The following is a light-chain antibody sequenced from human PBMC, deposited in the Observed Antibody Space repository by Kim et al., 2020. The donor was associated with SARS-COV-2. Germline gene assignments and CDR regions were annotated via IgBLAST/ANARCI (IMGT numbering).Light chain of an antibody. V-gene: IGLV3-19*01. CDR3: NSRERDSHGNLYV. J-gene: IGLJ1*01. CDR2: DKN. CDR1: SLRRYY. Sequence: SSELTQDPAVSVALGQTVRTTCQGSSLRRYYASWYQQTPGQAPVLVIYDKNNRPSGIPDRFSVSSSGNTATLTIPCAQAADEAYNFSNSRERDSHGNLYV.